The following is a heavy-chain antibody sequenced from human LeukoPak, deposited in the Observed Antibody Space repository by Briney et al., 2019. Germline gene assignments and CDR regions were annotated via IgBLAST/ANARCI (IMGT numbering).Heavy chain of an antibody. CDR2: ITGSGGST. CDR1: GFTFSSYA. Sequence: PGGSLRLSSAASGFTFSSYAMSWVRQAPGKGLEWVSAITGSGGSTYYADSVKGRFTISRDNSKNTLYLQTNSLRVEDTAVYYCAKVSNSSNWYNWFDPWGQGTLVTVSS. D-gene: IGHD6-13*01. CDR3: AKVSNSSNWYNWFDP. V-gene: IGHV3-23*01. J-gene: IGHJ5*02.